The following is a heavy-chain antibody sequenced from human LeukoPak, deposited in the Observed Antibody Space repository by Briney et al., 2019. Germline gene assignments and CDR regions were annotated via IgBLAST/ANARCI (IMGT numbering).Heavy chain of an antibody. V-gene: IGHV1-46*01. CDR1: GYIFTNYY. CDR3: ARDPYSNYFDY. CDR2: ISPSGGST. Sequence: GASVKVSCKASGYIFTNYYVHWVRQAPGLGLEWMGIISPSGGSTTYAQNFQGRVTMTRDTSISTAYMELNRLRSDDTAVYYCARDPYSNYFDYWGQGTLVTVSS. J-gene: IGHJ4*02. D-gene: IGHD5-18*01.